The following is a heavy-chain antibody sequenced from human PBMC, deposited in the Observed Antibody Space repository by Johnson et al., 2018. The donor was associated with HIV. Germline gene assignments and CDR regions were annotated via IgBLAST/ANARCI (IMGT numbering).Heavy chain of an antibody. CDR3: ARGGNRYYNCWSGYYRDAFDI. Sequence: QVQLVESGGGVVQPGRSLRLSCAASGFTFSSYAMHWVRQAPGKGLEWVAIISYDGSNKYYADSVKGRFTISRDNSKNTLYLQMNSLRSEDTAVYYCARGGNRYYNCWSGYYRDAFDIWGQGTMVTVSS. CDR1: GFTFSSYA. D-gene: IGHD3-3*01. V-gene: IGHV3-30*14. J-gene: IGHJ3*02. CDR2: ISYDGSNK.